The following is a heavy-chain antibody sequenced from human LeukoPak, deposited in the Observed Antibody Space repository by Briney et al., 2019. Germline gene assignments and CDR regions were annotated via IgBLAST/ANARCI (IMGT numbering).Heavy chain of an antibody. J-gene: IGHJ4*02. CDR1: GDSVSSNSAA. Sequence: SQTLSLTCAISGDSVSSNSAAWNWIRQSPSRCLEWLGRTYYRSKWYNDYAVSVKSRITINPDTSKNQFSLQLNSVTPEDTAVYYCARSGSYSSGWFEIEPPDYWGQGTLVTVSS. D-gene: IGHD6-19*01. CDR2: TYYRSKWYN. V-gene: IGHV6-1*01. CDR3: ARSGSYSSGWFEIEPPDY.